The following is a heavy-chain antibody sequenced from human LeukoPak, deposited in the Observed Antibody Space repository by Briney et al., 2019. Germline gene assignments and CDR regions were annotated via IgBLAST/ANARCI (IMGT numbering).Heavy chain of an antibody. Sequence: ASVKVSCKASGYAFTSYYIDWVRQAPGQGLEWMGVINPSGGSTRYAQKFQGRVTMTGDPSTRTVYMELSSLTSDDTAVYYCARGTTDDYWGQGTPVTVSS. CDR2: INPSGGST. J-gene: IGHJ4*02. CDR1: GYAFTSYY. CDR3: ARGTTDDY. V-gene: IGHV1-46*01. D-gene: IGHD1-1*01.